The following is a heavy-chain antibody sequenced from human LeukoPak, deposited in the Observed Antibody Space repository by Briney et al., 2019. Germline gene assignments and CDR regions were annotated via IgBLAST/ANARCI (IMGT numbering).Heavy chain of an antibody. D-gene: IGHD5-24*01. CDR1: GFTFSSYA. CDR3: SRHEALPGDY. CDR2: ISGSGGST. J-gene: IGHJ4*02. V-gene: IGHV3-23*01. Sequence: GGSLRLSCAASGFTFSSYAMSWVRRAPGKGLEWVSTISGSGGSTYYADSVKGRFAISRDDSKNTAYLQLNSLKTEDTAVYYCSRHEALPGDYWGQGTLVTVSS.